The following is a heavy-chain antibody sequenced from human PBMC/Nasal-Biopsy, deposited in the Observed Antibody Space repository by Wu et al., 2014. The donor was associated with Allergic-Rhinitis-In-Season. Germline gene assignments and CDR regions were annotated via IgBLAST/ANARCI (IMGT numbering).Heavy chain of an antibody. CDR1: GDSINNYY. Sequence: TLSLTCAVSGDSINNYYWSWIRQSPEKGLEWIGYIHYSGSTNYNASLKSRVTISVDTSKNQFSLKLSSVTAADTAVYYCAREEDYYDSSGYPWTRWGQGTMVTVSS. V-gene: IGHV4-59*08. J-gene: IGHJ3*01. CDR3: AREEDYYDSSGYPWTR. D-gene: IGHD3-22*01. CDR2: IHYSGST.